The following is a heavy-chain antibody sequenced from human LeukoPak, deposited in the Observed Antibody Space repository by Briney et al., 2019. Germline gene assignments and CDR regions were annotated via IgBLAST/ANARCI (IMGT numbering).Heavy chain of an antibody. CDR1: GFTFTRYA. D-gene: IGHD3-22*01. CDR3: AKDGCSVSTGYYAWFDP. V-gene: IGHV3-23*01. J-gene: IGHJ5*02. Sequence: GGSLRLSCAASGFTFTRYAMTWVRHAPGKGLGWVSAISGSGGSTFFADSVKGRFTISRDKSKYILYLQMTSLSPEDTAVYYCAKDGCSVSTGYYAWFDPWGQGALVTVSS. CDR2: ISGSGGST.